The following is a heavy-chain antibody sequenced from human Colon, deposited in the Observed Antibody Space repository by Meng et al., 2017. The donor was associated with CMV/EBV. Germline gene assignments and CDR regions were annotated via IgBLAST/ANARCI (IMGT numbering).Heavy chain of an antibody. V-gene: IGHV5-51*01. J-gene: IGHJ4*02. D-gene: IGHD1-26*01. Sequence: GESLKISCKGSGYSFSTYWIVWVRQMPGKGLAWMGIIYPGDSDTKYTPSFQGQVTISADKSISTAYLQWSSLKASDTAMYYCARRRGGDTTPFDSWGQGTLVTVSS. CDR3: ARRRGGDTTPFDS. CDR2: IYPGDSDT. CDR1: GYSFSTYW.